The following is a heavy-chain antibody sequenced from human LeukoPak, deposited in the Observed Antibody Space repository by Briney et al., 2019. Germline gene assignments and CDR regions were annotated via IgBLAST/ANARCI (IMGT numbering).Heavy chain of an antibody. V-gene: IGHV3-48*01. CDR1: GFTFSTYS. D-gene: IGHD1-26*01. CDR2: ISRSSSSI. J-gene: IGHJ4*02. Sequence: GGSLRLSCAASGFTFSTYSMNWVRQAPGKGLERVSYISRSSSSIYYADSVKGRFTISRDNAKNSLFLQMNSLRAEDTAVYYCAKDRISYSGSYYCDYWGQGTLVTVSS. CDR3: AKDRISYSGSYYCDY.